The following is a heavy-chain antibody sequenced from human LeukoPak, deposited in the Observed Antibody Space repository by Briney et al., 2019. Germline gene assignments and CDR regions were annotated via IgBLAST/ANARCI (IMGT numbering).Heavy chain of an antibody. V-gene: IGHV4-34*01. CDR1: GGSFSGYY. J-gene: IGHJ4*02. CDR3: ARKSYDFWSGYSGYHFDY. Sequence: SETLSLTCAVYGGSFSGYYWSWIRQPPGKGLEWIGEINHSGSTNYNPSLKSRVTISVDTSKNQFSLKLSSVTAADTAVYYCARKSYDFWSGYSGYHFDYWGQGTLVTVSS. D-gene: IGHD3-3*01. CDR2: INHSGST.